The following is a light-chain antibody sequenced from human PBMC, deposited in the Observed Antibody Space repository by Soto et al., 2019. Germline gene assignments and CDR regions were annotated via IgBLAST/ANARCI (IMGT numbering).Light chain of an antibody. CDR3: AAWDDSLSGWV. V-gene: IGLV1-47*02. CDR1: DSNIGSNS. CDR2: SND. Sequence: QSVLTQPPSASGTAGQVVTISCSGGDSNIGSNSVYWYQQLPGTAPKLLIYSNDQRPSGVPDRFSGSKSGTSASLAISGLRSEDEADYYCAAWDDSLSGWVFGGGTKLTVL. J-gene: IGLJ3*02.